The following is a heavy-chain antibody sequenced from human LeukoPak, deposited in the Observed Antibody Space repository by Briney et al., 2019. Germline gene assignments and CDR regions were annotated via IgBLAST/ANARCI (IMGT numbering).Heavy chain of an antibody. J-gene: IGHJ4*02. CDR2: IYHSGST. CDR3: VRDTAMTYYFDY. Sequence: SETLSLTCTVSGGSINSYYWSWIRQPPGKGLEWIGSIYHSGSTYYNPSLKSRVTISVDTSKNQFSLKLSSVTAADTAVYYCVRDTAMTYYFDYWGQGTLVTVSS. V-gene: IGHV4-59*04. D-gene: IGHD5-18*01. CDR1: GGSINSYY.